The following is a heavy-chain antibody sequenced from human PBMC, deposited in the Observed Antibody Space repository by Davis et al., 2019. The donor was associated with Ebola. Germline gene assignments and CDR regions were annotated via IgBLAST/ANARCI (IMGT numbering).Heavy chain of an antibody. V-gene: IGHV3-30-3*01. Sequence: GESLKISCAASGFTFSSYAMHWVRQAPGKWLEWVAVISYDGSNKYYADSVKGRFTISRDNSKNTLYLQMNSLRAEDTAVYYCARKMPAAHFNFYYFDYWGQGTLVTVSS. J-gene: IGHJ4*02. CDR3: ARKMPAAHFNFYYFDY. CDR2: ISYDGSNK. D-gene: IGHD2-2*01. CDR1: GFTFSSYA.